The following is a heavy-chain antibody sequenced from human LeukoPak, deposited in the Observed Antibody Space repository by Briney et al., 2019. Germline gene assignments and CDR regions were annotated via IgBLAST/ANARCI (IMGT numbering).Heavy chain of an antibody. Sequence: GASVKVSCKASGYTFTSYDINWVRQATGQGLEWMGWMNPNSGNTGYAQKFQGRVTMTRNTSISTAYKELSSLRSEDTAVYYCARGVRYFDWLLHYWYFDLWGRGTLVTVSS. CDR2: MNPNSGNT. CDR3: ARGVRYFDWLLHYWYFDL. CDR1: GYTFTSYD. V-gene: IGHV1-8*01. J-gene: IGHJ2*01. D-gene: IGHD3-9*01.